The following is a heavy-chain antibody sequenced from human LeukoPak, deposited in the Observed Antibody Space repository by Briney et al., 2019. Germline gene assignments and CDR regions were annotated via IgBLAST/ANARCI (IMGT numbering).Heavy chain of an antibody. J-gene: IGHJ5*01. V-gene: IGHV3-48*02. CDR3: AKSYFGGNRGDWVDS. CDR2: ISGNSGTI. Sequence: GGSLRLSCAASGFIFSSYSMDWVRQAPGKGLEWVSYISGNSGTIYYADSVKGRFTISRDNARNSLYLQMNSLRDDDTAVYYCAKSYFGGNRGDWVDSWGQGTLVTVSS. CDR1: GFIFSSYS. D-gene: IGHD4-23*01.